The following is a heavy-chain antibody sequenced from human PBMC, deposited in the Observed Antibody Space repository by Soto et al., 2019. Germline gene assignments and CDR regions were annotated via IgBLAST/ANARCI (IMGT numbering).Heavy chain of an antibody. CDR2: IYYSGST. V-gene: IGHV4-59*01. J-gene: IGHJ5*02. CDR3: ARGTTGIDNWFDP. CDR1: GGSISSYY. Sequence: QVRLQESGPGLVKPSETLSLSCTVTGGSISSYYWNWIRQPPGKGLEWIGHIYYSGSTNYNPSLKSRVTISVDTSKNQFSLRLSSLTAADTAVYYCARGTTGIDNWFDPWGQGTLVPVSS. D-gene: IGHD1-7*01.